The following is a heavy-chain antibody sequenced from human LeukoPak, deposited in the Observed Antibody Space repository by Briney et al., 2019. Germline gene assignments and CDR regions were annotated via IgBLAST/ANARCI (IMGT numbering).Heavy chain of an antibody. CDR1: EFTFSSYG. Sequence: PGESLRLSCAASEFTFSSYGMHWVRQAPGKGLEWVAVMSYDGSGKYYADSVKGRFTISRDNSKSTLYLQMNSLRAEDTAVYYCAREAGYGMDVWGQGTTVTVSS. D-gene: IGHD6-19*01. J-gene: IGHJ6*02. V-gene: IGHV3-30*03. CDR3: AREAGYGMDV. CDR2: MSYDGSGK.